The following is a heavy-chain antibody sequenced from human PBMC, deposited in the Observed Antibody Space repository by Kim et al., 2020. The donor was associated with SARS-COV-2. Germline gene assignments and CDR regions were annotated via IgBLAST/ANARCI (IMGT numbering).Heavy chain of an antibody. CDR1: GFTFSRFA. V-gene: IGHV3-23*01. Sequence: GGSLRLSCATSGFTFSRFAMNWVRQAPGKGLEWVSAIGGSGGTKYYGESVKDRFTISRDNSENTEYLQMRSLRVEDTAVYYCARVVSAGFVVTDAFDIWGQGTMVTVSS. CDR2: IGGSGGTK. D-gene: IGHD3-10*01. CDR3: ARVVSAGFVVTDAFDI. J-gene: IGHJ3*02.